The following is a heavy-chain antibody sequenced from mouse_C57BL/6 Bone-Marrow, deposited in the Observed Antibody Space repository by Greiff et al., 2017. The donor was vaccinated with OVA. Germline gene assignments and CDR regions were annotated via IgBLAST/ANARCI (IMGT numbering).Heavy chain of an antibody. Sequence: VQLQQSGAELATPGASVTLSCKASGYTFTSYWMHWVKQRPGQGLEWIGYINPSSGYTKYTQKFKDKATLTADKYSSTAYMQLSSLTYEDSAVYYCARLYPDYAMDYWGQGTSVTVSS. J-gene: IGHJ4*01. V-gene: IGHV1-7*01. CDR2: INPSSGYT. CDR3: ARLYPDYAMDY. CDR1: GYTFTSYW. D-gene: IGHD2-1*01.